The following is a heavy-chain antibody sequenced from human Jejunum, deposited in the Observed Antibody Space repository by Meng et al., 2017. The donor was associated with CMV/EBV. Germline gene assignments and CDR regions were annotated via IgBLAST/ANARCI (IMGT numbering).Heavy chain of an antibody. Sequence: VSNNNGAWNWVRQSPSRGLEWLGRTFYRTKWYNEYALSVKSRITVNPDTSKNQFSLQLSSVTPEDTAVYYCARGLPNYYEYGMDVWGQGTTVTVSS. CDR2: TFYRTKWYN. CDR1: VSNNNGA. V-gene: IGHV6-1*01. CDR3: ARGLPNYYEYGMDV. J-gene: IGHJ6*02.